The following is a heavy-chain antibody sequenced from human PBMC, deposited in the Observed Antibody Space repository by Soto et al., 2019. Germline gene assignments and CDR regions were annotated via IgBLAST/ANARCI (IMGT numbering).Heavy chain of an antibody. Sequence: SSVKVSCKASGGTFSSYTISWVRQAPGQGLEWMGRIIPILGIANYAQKFQGRVTITADKSTSTAYMELSSLRSEDTAVYYCARGSGWYFYYYYDMDVWGQGTTVTVSS. D-gene: IGHD6-19*01. J-gene: IGHJ6*02. CDR1: GGTFSSYT. CDR2: IIPILGIA. CDR3: ARGSGWYFYYYYDMDV. V-gene: IGHV1-69*02.